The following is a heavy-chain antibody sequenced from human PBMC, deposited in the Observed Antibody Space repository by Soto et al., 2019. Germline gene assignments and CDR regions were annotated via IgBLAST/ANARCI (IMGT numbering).Heavy chain of an antibody. J-gene: IGHJ4*02. CDR2: IIPIFGTA. CDR1: GGTFSSYA. D-gene: IGHD3-3*01. V-gene: IGHV1-69*13. Sequence: SVKVSCQASGGTFSSYAISWVRQAPGQGLEWMGGIIPIFGTANYAQKFQGRVTITADESTSTAYMELSSLRSEDAAVYYCARNPILEWLYADYWGQGTLVTVSS. CDR3: ARNPILEWLYADY.